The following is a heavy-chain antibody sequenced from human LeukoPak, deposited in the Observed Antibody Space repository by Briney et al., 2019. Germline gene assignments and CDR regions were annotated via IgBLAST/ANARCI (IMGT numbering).Heavy chain of an antibody. J-gene: IGHJ4*02. D-gene: IGHD1-26*01. CDR1: GFTFSTYG. CDR2: INNSGGST. CDR3: AQWSRYFDY. V-gene: IGHV3-23*01. Sequence: GGSLRPSCAASGFTFSTYGMSWVRQAPGKGLEWVSSINNSGGSTYYADSVRGRFTISRDNSKNTLYLQMNSLRAEDTALYFCAQWSRYFDYWGQGTLVTVSS.